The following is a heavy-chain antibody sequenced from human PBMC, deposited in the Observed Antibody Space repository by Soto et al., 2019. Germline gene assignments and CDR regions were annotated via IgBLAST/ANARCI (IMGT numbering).Heavy chain of an antibody. V-gene: IGHV5-51*01. CDR3: ARMPFPIVVVPAADTPTFDY. CDR2: IYPGDSDT. CDR1: GYSFTSFW. Sequence: GESLKISCKGSGYSFTSFWIGWVRQMPGKSLEWMGIIYPGDSDTRYSPSFQGQVTISADKSISTAYLQWSSLKASDTAMYYCARMPFPIVVVPAADTPTFDYWGQGTLVTVSS. D-gene: IGHD2-2*01. J-gene: IGHJ4*02.